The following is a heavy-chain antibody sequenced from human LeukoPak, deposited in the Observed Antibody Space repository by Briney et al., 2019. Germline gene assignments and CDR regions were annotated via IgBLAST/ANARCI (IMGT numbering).Heavy chain of an antibody. D-gene: IGHD2/OR15-2a*01. CDR1: GFTFSSYG. V-gene: IGHV3-30*18. Sequence: GRSLRLSCAASGFTFSSYGMYWVRQAPGEGLEWVAVISYDGSNKYYADSVKGRFTISRDNSRNTLYLQMNNLRAEDTAVYYCAKDALISYRGAWSQSDYWGQGTLVTVSS. CDR2: ISYDGSNK. CDR3: AKDALISYRGAWSQSDY. J-gene: IGHJ4*02.